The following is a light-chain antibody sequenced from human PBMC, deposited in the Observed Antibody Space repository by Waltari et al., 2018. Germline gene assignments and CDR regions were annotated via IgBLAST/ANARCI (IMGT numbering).Light chain of an antibody. Sequence: QSVLTQPPSASGTPGQRATISCSGRSSHIGRNPVNWYLQLPGTAPSLLIYGDNRRPSGVPDRFSGSKSGTSASLAISGLQSEDEVDFYCAVWDNSLNGVVFGGGTKLTVL. V-gene: IGLV1-44*01. CDR1: SSHIGRNP. J-gene: IGLJ2*01. CDR2: GDN. CDR3: AVWDNSLNGVV.